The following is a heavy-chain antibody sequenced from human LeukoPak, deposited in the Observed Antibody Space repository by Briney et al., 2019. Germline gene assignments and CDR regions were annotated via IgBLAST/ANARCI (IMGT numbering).Heavy chain of an antibody. CDR2: IYYSGST. J-gene: IGHJ4*02. CDR1: GGSISSSSYY. CDR3: ARRELRFLEWSSYYFDY. Sequence: SETLSLTCTVSGGSISSSSYYWGWIRQPPGKGLEWIGSIYYSGSTYYNPSLKSRVTISVDTSKNQFSLKLSSVTAADTAVYYCARRELRFLEWSSYYFDYWGQGTLVTVSS. D-gene: IGHD3-3*01. V-gene: IGHV4-39*01.